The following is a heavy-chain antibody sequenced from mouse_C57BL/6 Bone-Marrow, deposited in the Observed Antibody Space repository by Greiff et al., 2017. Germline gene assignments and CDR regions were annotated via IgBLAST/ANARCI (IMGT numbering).Heavy chain of an antibody. CDR3: ASGIYYGGYAMDY. Sequence: EVQRVESGGGLVKPGGSLKLSCAASGFTFSDSGMHWVRQAPEKGLEWVAYISSGSSTIYYADTVKGRFTISRDNAKNTLFLQMTSLRSEDTAMYYCASGIYYGGYAMDYWGQGTSVTVSS. V-gene: IGHV5-17*01. D-gene: IGHD2-13*01. CDR1: GFTFSDSG. J-gene: IGHJ4*01. CDR2: ISSGSSTI.